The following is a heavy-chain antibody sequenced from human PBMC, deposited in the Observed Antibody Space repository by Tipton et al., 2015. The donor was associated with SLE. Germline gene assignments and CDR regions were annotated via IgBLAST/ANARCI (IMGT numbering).Heavy chain of an antibody. V-gene: IGHV1-2*06. D-gene: IGHD3-16*02. J-gene: IGHJ4*02. Sequence: QLVQSGAEVKKPGASVKVSCKPSGYSFTGYHIHWARQAPGQGLEWMGRINPYTGGTIYAQKFQGGVTMTGDTSISTAYLEVSSLRSEDTAVYYCARGTTYRVDYWGQGTLVTVSS. CDR2: INPYTGGT. CDR3: ARGTTYRVDY. CDR1: GYSFTGYH.